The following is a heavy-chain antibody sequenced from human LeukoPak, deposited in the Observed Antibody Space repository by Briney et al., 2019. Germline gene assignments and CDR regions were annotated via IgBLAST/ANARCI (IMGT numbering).Heavy chain of an antibody. CDR1: GFTFSSYL. Sequence: GGSLRLSCAASGFTFSSYLMSWVRQAPGKGLEWVSSITGSGGSTYYTDSVKGRFTISRDNSKNTLYLQMNSLRADDTAVYYCAKGGPNDYWGQGTLVTVSS. CDR2: ITGSGGST. V-gene: IGHV3-23*01. J-gene: IGHJ4*02. CDR3: AKGGPNDY.